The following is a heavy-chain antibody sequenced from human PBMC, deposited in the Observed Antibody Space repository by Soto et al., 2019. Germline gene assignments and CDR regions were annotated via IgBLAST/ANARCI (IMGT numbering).Heavy chain of an antibody. D-gene: IGHD4-17*01. Sequence: QLQLQESGPGLVKPAKTLSLTCTVSGGSIRSTSYYWGWIRQPPGKGLEWVGSIFYSSSTYYNPSLESRVTIFADTSKNQISLKLKSVTAADMAVYYCARLYGDYDHWGQGTLVTVSS. J-gene: IGHJ5*02. CDR2: IFYSSST. CDR3: ARLYGDYDH. V-gene: IGHV4-39*01. CDR1: GGSIRSTSYY.